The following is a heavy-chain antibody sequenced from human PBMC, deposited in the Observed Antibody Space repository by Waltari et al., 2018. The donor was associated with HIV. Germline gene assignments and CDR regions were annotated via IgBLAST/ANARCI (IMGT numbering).Heavy chain of an antibody. J-gene: IGHJ4*02. V-gene: IGHV3-30*01. D-gene: IGHD3-3*01. CDR1: GLTFNAYS. Sequence: QVQLVESGGCVVQPGRSLRLPCAASGLTFNAYSIPWVRPAPGKGLEWVAVILFDGSNKYYAESVKGRFTISRDNSKNTLYLQMNSLRAEDTAVYYCARGERFLEWLPKGYWGQGTLVTVSS. CDR3: ARGERFLEWLPKGY. CDR2: ILFDGSNK.